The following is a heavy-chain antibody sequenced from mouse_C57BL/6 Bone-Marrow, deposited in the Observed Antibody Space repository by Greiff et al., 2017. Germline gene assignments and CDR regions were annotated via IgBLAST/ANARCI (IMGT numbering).Heavy chain of an antibody. CDR2: IYPRSGNT. Sequence: QVHVKQSGAELARPGASVKLSCKASGYTFTSYGISWVKQRTGQGLEWIGEIYPRSGNTYYNEKFKGKATLTADNSSSTAYMELRSLTSEDSAVYFCARGGWLLRGGYYFDYWGQGTTLPVSS. CDR3: ARGGWLLRGGYYFDY. J-gene: IGHJ2*01. D-gene: IGHD2-3*01. CDR1: GYTFTSYG. V-gene: IGHV1-81*01.